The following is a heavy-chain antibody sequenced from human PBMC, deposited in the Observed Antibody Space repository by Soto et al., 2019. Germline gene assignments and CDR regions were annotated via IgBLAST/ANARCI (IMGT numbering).Heavy chain of an antibody. Sequence: VESLKISCKGPGHLFNNHWIGWVRQTPGKGLEWMGLIFTRDSETKTSPSFQGHVSFSVDNSINTVYLQCTSLKTTDTGIYFCARGYFDSGHGYDLWGQGTLVTVSS. CDR2: IFTRDSET. CDR3: ARGYFDSGHGYDL. CDR1: GHLFNNHW. V-gene: IGHV5-51*01. D-gene: IGHD3-10*01. J-gene: IGHJ5*02.